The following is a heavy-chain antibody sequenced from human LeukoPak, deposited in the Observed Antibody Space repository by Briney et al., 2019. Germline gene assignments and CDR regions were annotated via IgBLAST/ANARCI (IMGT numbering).Heavy chain of an antibody. J-gene: IGHJ4*02. Sequence: GASVKVSCKASGGTFSSYAISWVRQAPGQGLEWMGGIIPIFGTANYAQKFQGRVTITADESTSTAYMELSSLRSEDTAVYYCARVKDTLTGPLDYWGQGTLVTVSS. V-gene: IGHV1-69*13. CDR3: ARVKDTLTGPLDY. CDR2: IIPIFGTA. CDR1: GGTFSSYA. D-gene: IGHD3-9*01.